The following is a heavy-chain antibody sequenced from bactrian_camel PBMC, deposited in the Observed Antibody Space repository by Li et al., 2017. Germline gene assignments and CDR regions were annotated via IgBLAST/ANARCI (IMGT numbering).Heavy chain of an antibody. V-gene: IGHV3S40*01. CDR2: IYTGGGGT. Sequence: DVQLVESGGGLVQPGGSLILSCAVSGLTARQNCMGWFRQTQGKEREGVATIYTGGGGTRYADSVKGRFTMSSDNAKNTVYLQMNSLKPEDTAVYYCATGLLPYGGSWYSVVGYWGQGTQVTVS. D-gene: IGHD6*01. CDR3: ATGLLPYGGSWYSVVGY. CDR1: GLTARQNC. J-gene: IGHJ6*01.